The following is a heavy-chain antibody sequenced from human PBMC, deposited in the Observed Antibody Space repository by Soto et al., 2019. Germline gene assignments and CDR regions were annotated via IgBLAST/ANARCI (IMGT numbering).Heavy chain of an antibody. J-gene: IGHJ4*02. V-gene: IGHV4-39*07. CDR3: ANPIPKTGTTFGF. CDR2: IYYSGST. Sequence: SETLSLTCTVSGGSISSSSYYWGWIRQPPGKGLEWIGSIYYSGSTYYNPPLKSRVTISVDTSKNQFSLKLSSVTAEDTAVYYCANPIPKTGTTFGFWGQGTLVTVSS. D-gene: IGHD1-1*01. CDR1: GGSISSSSYY.